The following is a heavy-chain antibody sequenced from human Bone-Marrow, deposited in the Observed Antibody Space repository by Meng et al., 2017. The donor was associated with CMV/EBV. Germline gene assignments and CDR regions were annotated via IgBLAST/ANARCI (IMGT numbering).Heavy chain of an antibody. CDR1: GYTFSSYG. J-gene: IGHJ6*02. D-gene: IGHD2-2*02. V-gene: IGHV1-18*01. Sequence: ASVKVSCKASGYTFSSYGISWVRQAPGQGLEWMGWISAYNGNTNYAQKLQGRVTMTTDTSASTAYMELRSLRSDDTAVYYCARDLKEDCSSTSCYRDYYYYGMDVWGQGTKVTVSS. CDR2: ISAYNGNT. CDR3: ARDLKEDCSSTSCYRDYYYYGMDV.